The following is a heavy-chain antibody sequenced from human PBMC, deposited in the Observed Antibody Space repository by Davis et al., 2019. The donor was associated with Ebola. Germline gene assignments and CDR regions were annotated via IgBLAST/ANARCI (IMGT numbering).Heavy chain of an antibody. CDR3: ARDEGYSSGWYVVGGDY. CDR1: GFTFSSYS. D-gene: IGHD6-19*01. V-gene: IGHV3-21*01. Sequence: PGGSLRLSCAASGFTFSSYSMNWVRQAPGKGLEWVSSISSSSSYIYYADSVKGRFTISRDNSKNTLYLQMNSLRAEDTAVYYCARDEGYSSGWYVVGGDYWGQGTLVTVSS. J-gene: IGHJ4*02. CDR2: ISSSSSYI.